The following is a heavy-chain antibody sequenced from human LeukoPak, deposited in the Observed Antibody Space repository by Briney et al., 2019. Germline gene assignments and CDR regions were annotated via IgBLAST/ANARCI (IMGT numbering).Heavy chain of an antibody. CDR3: AKLNNARYCTDCVCHY. CDR2: ISYDGSNK. CDR1: GFTFSRYG. V-gene: IGHV3-30*18. J-gene: IGHJ4*02. Sequence: PGGSLRLSCAASGFTFSRYGMHWVRQAPGKGLEWVAVISYDGSNKYYADSVKGRFTISRDNSKNTLYLQMNSLRSEDTAVYYCAKLNNARYCTDCVCHYWGQGTLVTVSS. D-gene: IGHD2-8*01.